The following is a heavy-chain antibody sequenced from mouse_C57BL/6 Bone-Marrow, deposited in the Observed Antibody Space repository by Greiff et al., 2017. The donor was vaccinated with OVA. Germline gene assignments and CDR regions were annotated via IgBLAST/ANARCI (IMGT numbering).Heavy chain of an antibody. CDR1: GYTFTDYY. J-gene: IGHJ4*01. CDR3: ASIYDGYLYYYAMDY. D-gene: IGHD2-3*01. Sequence: VQLQQSGPELVKPGASVKISCKASGYTFTDYYMNWVKQSHGKSLEWIGDINPNNGGTSYNQKFKGKATLTVDKSSSTAYMDLRSLTSEDSAVYYCASIYDGYLYYYAMDYWGQGTSVTVSS. CDR2: INPNNGGT. V-gene: IGHV1-26*01.